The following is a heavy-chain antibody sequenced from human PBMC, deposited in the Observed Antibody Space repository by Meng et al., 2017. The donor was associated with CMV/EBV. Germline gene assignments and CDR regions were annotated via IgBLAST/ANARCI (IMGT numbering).Heavy chain of an antibody. CDR2: IIPIFGTA. J-gene: IGHJ4*02. Sequence: VKVSCKASGGTFSSYAISWVRQAPGQGLEWMGGIIPIFGTANYAQKFQGRVTITTDESTSTAYMELSSLRSEDTAVYYCARDKSAAGLFDYWGQGTLVTVSS. CDR1: GGTFSSYA. V-gene: IGHV1-69*05. D-gene: IGHD6-13*01. CDR3: ARDKSAAGLFDY.